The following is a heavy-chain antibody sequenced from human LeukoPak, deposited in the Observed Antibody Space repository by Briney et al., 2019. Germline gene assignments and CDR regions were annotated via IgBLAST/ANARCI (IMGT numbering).Heavy chain of an antibody. CDR2: IIPILGIA. CDR3: ARDPGYSYGSDTF. J-gene: IGHJ4*02. CDR1: GGTFSSYA. D-gene: IGHD5-18*01. Sequence: SVKVSCKASGGTFSSYAISWVRQAPGQGLEWMGRIIPILGIANYAQKFQGRVTITADKSTSTAYIELSSLRSEDTAVYYCARDPGYSYGSDTFWGQGTLVTVSS. V-gene: IGHV1-69*04.